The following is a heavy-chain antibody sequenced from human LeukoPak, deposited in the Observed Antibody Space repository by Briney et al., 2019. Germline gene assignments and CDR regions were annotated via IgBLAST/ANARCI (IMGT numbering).Heavy chain of an antibody. CDR1: GGSFRSYY. CDR2: INHSGST. D-gene: IGHD2-2*01. CDR3: ASQHCTSTTCYAYFDY. V-gene: IGHV4-34*01. Sequence: SETLSLTCGVYGGSFRSYYWNWIRQPPGKGLEWIGEINHSGSTNYNPSLKSRVTMSVDTSKKRFSLKLSSVTAADTAVYYCASQHCTSTTCYAYFDYWGQGTLVTVSS. J-gene: IGHJ4*02.